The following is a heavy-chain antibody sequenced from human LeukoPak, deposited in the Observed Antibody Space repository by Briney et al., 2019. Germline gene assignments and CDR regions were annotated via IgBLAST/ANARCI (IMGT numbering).Heavy chain of an antibody. D-gene: IGHD3-10*01. CDR3: ARGVRGVIVY. CDR2: IYTSGST. Sequence: SETLSLTCTVSGGSISSYYWSWIRQPAGKGLEWIGRIYTSGSTNYNPSLKSRVTISVDTSKNQFSLQLNSVTPEDTAVYYCARGVRGVIVYWGQGTLVTVSS. J-gene: IGHJ4*02. CDR1: GGSISSYY. V-gene: IGHV4-4*07.